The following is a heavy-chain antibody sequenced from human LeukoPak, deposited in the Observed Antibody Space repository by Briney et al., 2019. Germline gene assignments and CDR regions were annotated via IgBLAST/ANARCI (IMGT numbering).Heavy chain of an antibody. Sequence: PSETLSLTCTVSGGSISSGTYYWSWIRQHPGKGLEWTGYIYYTGSTYYNPSLKSRVTISVDASKNQFSLKLSSVTAADTAVYYCARAPLSSGSYNAFDIWGQGTMVTVSS. D-gene: IGHD3-10*01. J-gene: IGHJ3*02. CDR1: GGSISSGTYY. V-gene: IGHV4-31*03. CDR2: IYYTGST. CDR3: ARAPLSSGSYNAFDI.